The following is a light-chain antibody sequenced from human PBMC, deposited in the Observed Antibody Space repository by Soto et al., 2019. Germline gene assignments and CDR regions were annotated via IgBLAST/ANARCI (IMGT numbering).Light chain of an antibody. CDR2: KVS. J-gene: IGLJ1*01. Sequence: QSVLTQPASVSGSPGQPITISCTGTSSDVGGYNYVSWYQQYPGRVPKLLIYKVSNRPSGISNRFSGSKSGNTASLTISGLQAEDEADYFCTSPTPGSLYVFGSGSKVTGL. CDR3: TSPTPGSLYV. CDR1: SSDVGGYNY. V-gene: IGLV2-14*01.